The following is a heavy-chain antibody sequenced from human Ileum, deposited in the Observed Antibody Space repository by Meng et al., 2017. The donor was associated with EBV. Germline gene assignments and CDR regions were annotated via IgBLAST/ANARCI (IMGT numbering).Heavy chain of an antibody. Sequence: LQARGPELFHPPDTHSLSFSVAGGSISRRDWGSWVRQPPGKALEWIGETSYHESTNYSPSLKSRVTISLDKSKNQLSLKLNYVTAADTAVYYCASSDYYRSDYWGQGTLVTVSS. CDR1: GGSISRRDW. V-gene: IGHV4-4*03. CDR2: TSYHEST. D-gene: IGHD3-22*01. CDR3: ASSDYYRSDY. J-gene: IGHJ4*02.